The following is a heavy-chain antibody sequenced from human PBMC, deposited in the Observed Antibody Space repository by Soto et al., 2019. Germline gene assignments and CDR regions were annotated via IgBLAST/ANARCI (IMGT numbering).Heavy chain of an antibody. CDR1: GGTFSSYA. D-gene: IGHD3-3*01. Sequence: ASVKVSCKASGGTFSSYAISWVRQAPGQGLEWMGGIIPIFGTANYAQKFQGRVTITADESTSTAYMELSSLRSEDTAVYYCARDGLLANPGWYFDLWGRGTLVTVSS. CDR3: ARDGLLANPGWYFDL. V-gene: IGHV1-69*13. CDR2: IIPIFGTA. J-gene: IGHJ2*01.